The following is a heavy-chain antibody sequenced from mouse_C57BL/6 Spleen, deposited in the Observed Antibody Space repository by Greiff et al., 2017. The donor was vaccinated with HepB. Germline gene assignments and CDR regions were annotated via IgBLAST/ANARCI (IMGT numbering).Heavy chain of an antibody. CDR2: IDPSDSYT. Sequence: QVQLQQSGAELVMPGASVKLSCKASGYTFTSYWMHWVKQRPGQGLEWIGEIDPSDSYTNYNQKFKGKSTLTVDKSSSTAYMKLSSLTSEDSAVYYCARRVYGNHWYFDVWGTGTTVTVSS. CDR3: ARRVYGNHWYFDV. V-gene: IGHV1-69*01. J-gene: IGHJ1*03. CDR1: GYTFTSYW. D-gene: IGHD2-1*01.